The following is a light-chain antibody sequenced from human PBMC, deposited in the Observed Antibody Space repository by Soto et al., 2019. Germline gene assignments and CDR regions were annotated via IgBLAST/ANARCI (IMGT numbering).Light chain of an antibody. J-gene: IGKJ4*01. V-gene: IGKV3-20*01. CDR1: QSVSSNY. CDR2: GAS. Sequence: EIVLTQSPGTLSLSPGERATLSCRASQSVSSNYLAWYQQKPGQAPRLLIYGASSRANGIPDSFSGSGSATDLTLTISRLEPEDFAVYDCQQYGTSPTLTFGGGTKVDIK. CDR3: QQYGTSPTLT.